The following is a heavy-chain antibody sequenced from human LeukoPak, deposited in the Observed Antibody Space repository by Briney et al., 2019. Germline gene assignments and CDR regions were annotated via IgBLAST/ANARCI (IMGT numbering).Heavy chain of an antibody. J-gene: IGHJ4*02. CDR2: ISGSGDRT. Sequence: QPGGSLRLSCAASGITASSYAMTWVRQAPGKGLEWVSTISGSGDRTLYADSVKGRFTISRDNFKNTLYLQMDSLRAEDTAVYYCARELGGDRDYWGQGTLVIVSS. D-gene: IGHD2-21*02. CDR3: ARELGGDRDY. CDR1: GITASSYA. V-gene: IGHV3-23*01.